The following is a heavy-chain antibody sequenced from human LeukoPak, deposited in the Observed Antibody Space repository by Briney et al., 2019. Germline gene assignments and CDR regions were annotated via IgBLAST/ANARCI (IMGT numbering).Heavy chain of an antibody. CDR1: GFTFSSYS. CDR2: ISSGNSYI. J-gene: IGHJ4*02. CDR3: AREGGTIMYYFDY. V-gene: IGHV3-21*01. D-gene: IGHD3-3*01. Sequence: GGSLRLSCVASGFTFSSYSMNWVRQAPWKGLEWVSSISSGNSYINYAESVKGRFTISRDNAKNSLYLQMDSLRAEDTAVYYCAREGGTIMYYFDYWGQGTLVTVSS.